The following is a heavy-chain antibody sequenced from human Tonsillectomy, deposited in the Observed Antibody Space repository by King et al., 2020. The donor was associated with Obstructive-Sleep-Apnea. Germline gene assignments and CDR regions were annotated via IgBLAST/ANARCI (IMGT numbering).Heavy chain of an antibody. CDR3: ARSHVIAVAGAGWYFDL. CDR2: INHSGST. CDR1: GGSFSGYY. D-gene: IGHD6-19*01. V-gene: IGHV4-34*01. Sequence: VQLQQWGAGLLKPSETLSLTCAVYGGSFSGYYWSWIRQPTGKGLEWIGEINHSGSTNYNPSLKSRVTISVDTSKNQFSLKLSSVTAADTAVYYCARSHVIAVAGAGWYFDLWGRGTLVTVSS. J-gene: IGHJ2*01.